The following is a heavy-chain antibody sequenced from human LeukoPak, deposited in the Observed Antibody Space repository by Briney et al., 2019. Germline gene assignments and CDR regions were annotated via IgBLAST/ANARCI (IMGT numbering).Heavy chain of an antibody. V-gene: IGHV1-18*01. Sequence: ASVKVSCKASGYTFTSYGISWVRQAPGQGLEWMGWISAYNGNTNYAQKLQGRVTMTTDTSTSTAYMELSRLRSDDTAVYYCARARSADNFDYWGQGTLVTVSS. CDR3: ARARSADNFDY. D-gene: IGHD2-15*01. J-gene: IGHJ4*02. CDR2: ISAYNGNT. CDR1: GYTFTSYG.